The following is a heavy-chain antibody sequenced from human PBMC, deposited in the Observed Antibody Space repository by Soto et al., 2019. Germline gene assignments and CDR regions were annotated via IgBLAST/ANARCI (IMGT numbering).Heavy chain of an antibody. D-gene: IGHD3-16*01. V-gene: IGHV4-39*01. J-gene: IGHJ2*01. CDR3: ARPGHMFGGVGVSTWYFDL. Sequence: QLQLQESGPGLVKPSETLSLTCTVSGGSISSSSHYWGWIRQPPGKGLEWIGSIYYSGSTYYNPSLKSRVTISVDTSKNQFSLKLSSVTAADTAVYYCARPGHMFGGVGVSTWYFDLWGRGTLVTVSS. CDR2: IYYSGST. CDR1: GGSISSSSHY.